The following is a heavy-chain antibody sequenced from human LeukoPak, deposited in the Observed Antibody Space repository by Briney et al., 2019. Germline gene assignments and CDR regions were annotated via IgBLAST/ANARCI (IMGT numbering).Heavy chain of an antibody. CDR1: GITVGTNY. Sequence: GGSLRLTCAASGITVGTNYMNWVRQAPGKGLEWVSVIYSTDKTNYADSVQGRFTISRDPSKNTVYLQMNSLRGEDTAVYYCAREIGYYFDNHSSRLRGRFDVWGTGTTVIVSS. CDR3: AREIGYYFDNHSSRLRGRFDV. V-gene: IGHV3-53*01. J-gene: IGHJ6*04. CDR2: IYSTDKT. D-gene: IGHD3-22*01.